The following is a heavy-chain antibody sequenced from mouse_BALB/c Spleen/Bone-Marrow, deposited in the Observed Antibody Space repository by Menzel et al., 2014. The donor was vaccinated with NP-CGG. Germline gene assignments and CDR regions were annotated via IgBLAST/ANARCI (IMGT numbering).Heavy chain of an antibody. CDR3: ARDGGDVDFDY. CDR2: IYYSGTI. Sequence: EVKLMESGPGLVKPSQTVSLTCTVTGISIXTGNYRWSWIRQFPGNKLEWIGYIYYSGTITYNPSLTSRTTITRDTSKNQFFLEMNSLTAEDTATYYCARDGGDVDFDYWGQGNTLTVSS. J-gene: IGHJ2*01. V-gene: IGHV3-5*02. CDR1: GISIXTGNYR. D-gene: IGHD3-3*01.